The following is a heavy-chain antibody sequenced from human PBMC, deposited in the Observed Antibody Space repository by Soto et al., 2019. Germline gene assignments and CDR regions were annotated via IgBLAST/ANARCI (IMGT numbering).Heavy chain of an antibody. Sequence: SETLSLTCTVSVGSVSSGAYYWSWIRQPPEKGLEWIGYIYYSGSTNYNPSLKSRVTISVDTSKNQFSLKLTSVTAADTAVYYCARAISTGYNILTSYYMDYWGRVSTVTVSS. J-gene: IGHJ4*02. D-gene: IGHD3-9*01. CDR3: ARAISTGYNILTSYYMDY. V-gene: IGHV4-61*08. CDR1: VGSVSSGAYY. CDR2: IYYSGST.